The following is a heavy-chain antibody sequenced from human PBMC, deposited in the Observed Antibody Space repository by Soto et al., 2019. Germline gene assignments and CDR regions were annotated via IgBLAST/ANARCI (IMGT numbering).Heavy chain of an antibody. D-gene: IGHD2-15*01. J-gene: IGHJ6*03. CDR1: GFTVSSNY. Sequence: PGGSLRLSCAASGFTVSSNYMSWVRQAPGKGLEWVSVIYSGGSTYYADSVKGRFTISRDNSKNTLYLQMNSLRAEDTAVYYCALGGCSGGSCNYYYYYMDVWGKGTTVTVSS. CDR2: IYSGGST. V-gene: IGHV3-66*01. CDR3: ALGGCSGGSCNYYYYYMDV.